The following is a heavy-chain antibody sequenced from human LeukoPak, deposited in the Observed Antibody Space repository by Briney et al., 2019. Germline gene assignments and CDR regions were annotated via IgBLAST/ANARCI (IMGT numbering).Heavy chain of an antibody. V-gene: IGHV1-18*01. D-gene: IGHD3-10*01. CDR3: ARGGFGESIVGPKPYGGFDY. J-gene: IGHJ4*02. CDR2: ISTYNGNT. CDR1: GYTFTSYG. Sequence: ASVKVSCKASGYTFTSYGISWVRQAPGQGLEWLGWISTYNGNTHYAQKLQGRVTMTTDTSTSTAYMELSSLRSEDTAVYYCARGGFGESIVGPKPYGGFDYWGQGTLVTVSS.